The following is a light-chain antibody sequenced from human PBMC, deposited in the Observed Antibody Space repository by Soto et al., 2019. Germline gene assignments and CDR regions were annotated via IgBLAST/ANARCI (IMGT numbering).Light chain of an antibody. V-gene: IGKV1-5*01. CDR2: DAS. J-gene: IGKJ2*01. CDR3: QHYKSYPYT. CDR1: QSISNW. Sequence: DFQMTQSPSTLSASVGDRVTITCRASQSISNWLAWYQQKPGKAPKLLIYDASTLENGVPSRFGGGGSGTEFTLTISSLQPDDFAAYYCQHYKSYPYTFGQGTELEIK.